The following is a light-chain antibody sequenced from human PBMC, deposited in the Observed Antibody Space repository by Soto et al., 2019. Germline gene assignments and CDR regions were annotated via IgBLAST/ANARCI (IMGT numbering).Light chain of an antibody. CDR1: QSVSSSY. CDR2: GES. J-gene: IGKJ4*01. Sequence: EIVLTQSPGTLSLSPGERATLSCRASQSVSSSYLALYQQKPGQAPRLLIYGESSRATGIPDRFSGSGSGTDFTLTISRLETEDFAVYYCQQYSSSSLTFGGGTKVEIK. CDR3: QQYSSSSLT. V-gene: IGKV3-20*01.